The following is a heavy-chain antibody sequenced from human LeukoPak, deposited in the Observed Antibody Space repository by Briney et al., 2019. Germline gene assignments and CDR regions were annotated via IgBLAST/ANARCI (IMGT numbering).Heavy chain of an antibody. CDR2: IWYDGSNK. Sequence: PGGSLRLSCAASGFTFSSYGMHWVRQAPGKGLEWVAVIWYDGSNKYYADSVKGRFSISRDNSKNTLYLHMNSLRAEDTALYYCARAEDYDSSGYVDAFDIWGQGKTVTVSS. V-gene: IGHV3-33*01. D-gene: IGHD3-22*01. CDR1: GFTFSSYG. J-gene: IGHJ3*02. CDR3: ARAEDYDSSGYVDAFDI.